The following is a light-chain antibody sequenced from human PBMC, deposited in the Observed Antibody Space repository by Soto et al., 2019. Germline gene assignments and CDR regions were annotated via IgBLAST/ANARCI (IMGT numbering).Light chain of an antibody. J-gene: IGKJ5*01. CDR3: QQRSNWPPIT. CDR1: QSVSSY. CDR2: DAS. V-gene: IGKV3-11*01. Sequence: EIVLTQSTATLSLSPGVRATLSCRASQSVSSYLAWYQQKPGQAPRLLIYDASNRATGIPARFSGSGSGTDFTLTISSPEPEDFAVYYCQQRSNWPPITFGQGTRLEIK.